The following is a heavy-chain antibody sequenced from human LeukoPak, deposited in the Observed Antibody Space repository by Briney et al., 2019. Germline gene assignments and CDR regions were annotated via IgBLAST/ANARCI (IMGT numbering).Heavy chain of an antibody. J-gene: IGHJ6*02. CDR2: ISGSGGST. Sequence: QTGGSLRLSCAASGFTFSSYGMHWVRQAPGKGLEWVSAISGSGGSTYYADSVKGRFTISRDNSKNTLYLQMNSLRAEDTAVYYCALGHGGNSEGYGMDVWGQGTTVTVSS. CDR3: ALGHGGNSEGYGMDV. CDR1: GFTFSSYG. D-gene: IGHD4-23*01. V-gene: IGHV3-23*01.